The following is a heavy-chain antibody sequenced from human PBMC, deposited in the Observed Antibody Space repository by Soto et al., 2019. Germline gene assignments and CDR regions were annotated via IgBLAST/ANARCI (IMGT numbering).Heavy chain of an antibody. Sequence: ASVKVSCKAAGYTFTSYGISWVRQAPGQGLEWMGWISAYNGNTNYAQRLQGRVNMTTDTSTSTAYMELRSLRSDDTAVYYCARDRRSGSDSNDYWGQGTLVTVPS. J-gene: IGHJ4*02. CDR3: ARDRRSGSDSNDY. CDR2: ISAYNGNT. D-gene: IGHD5-12*01. V-gene: IGHV1-18*01. CDR1: GYTFTSYG.